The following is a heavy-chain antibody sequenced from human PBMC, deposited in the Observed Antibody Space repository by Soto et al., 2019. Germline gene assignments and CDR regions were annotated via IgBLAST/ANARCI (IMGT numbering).Heavy chain of an antibody. CDR2: ISSTGGST. D-gene: IGHD2-2*01. CDR3: VARYCSSTTCYQVDY. CDR1: GFTFTYCA. J-gene: IGHJ4*02. V-gene: IGHV3-64D*06. Sequence: GGCLRLSCSACGFTFTYCAIHWIRQAPGKGLEYVSAISSTGGSTYYADSVKGRFTISRDNSKNTVYLQMSSLRSEDSAVYYCVARYCSSTTCYQVDYWGQGTLVTVSS.